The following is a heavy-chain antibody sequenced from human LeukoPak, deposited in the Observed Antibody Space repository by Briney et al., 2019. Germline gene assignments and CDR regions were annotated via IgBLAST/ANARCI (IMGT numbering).Heavy chain of an antibody. CDR2: ISAYNGNT. CDR1: GYTFTSYG. CDR3: ARALITMVRGVISWFDP. D-gene: IGHD3-10*01. Sequence: GASVKVSCKASGYTFTSYGISWVRQAPRQGLEWMGWISAYNGNTNYAQKLQGRVTMTTDTSTSTAYMELRSLRSDDTAVYYCARALITMVRGVISWFDPWGQGTLVTVSS. V-gene: IGHV1-18*01. J-gene: IGHJ5*02.